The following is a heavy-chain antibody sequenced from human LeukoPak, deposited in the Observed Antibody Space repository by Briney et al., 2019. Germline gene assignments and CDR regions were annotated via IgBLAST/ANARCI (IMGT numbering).Heavy chain of an antibody. CDR1: GGTFSNFA. D-gene: IGHD5-24*01. J-gene: IGHJ5*02. Sequence: ASVKVSCKASGGTFSNFAISWVRQAPGQGLEWMGGIIPIFGTANYAQKFQGRVTITTDESTSTAYMELSSLRSEDTAVYYCATEEMATFLTWGQGTLVTVSS. CDR3: ATEEMATFLT. CDR2: IIPIFGTA. V-gene: IGHV1-69*05.